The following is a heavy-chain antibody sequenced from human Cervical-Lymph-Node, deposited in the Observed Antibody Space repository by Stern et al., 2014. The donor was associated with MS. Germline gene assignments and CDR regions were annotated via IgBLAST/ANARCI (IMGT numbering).Heavy chain of an antibody. CDR3: VRGTDMDV. CDR2: IYSGGDT. V-gene: IGHV3-66*01. Sequence: EVQLVESGGHLVQPGGSRRLSCAVSGFTVTNNYMSWVRRAPGKGLEWVSVIYSGGDTYYADSVKGRFTISRDKSKNTLYLQMNSLTEEDTAVYYCVRGTDMDVWGQGTTVTVSS. CDR1: GFTVTNNY. J-gene: IGHJ6*02.